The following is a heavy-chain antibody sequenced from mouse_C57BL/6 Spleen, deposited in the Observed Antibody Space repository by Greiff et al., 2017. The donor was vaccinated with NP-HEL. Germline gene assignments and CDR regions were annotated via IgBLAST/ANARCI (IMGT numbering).Heavy chain of an antibody. CDR2: IDPENGDT. CDR3: TERGYSNYYAMDY. CDR1: GFNIKDDY. J-gene: IGHJ4*01. D-gene: IGHD2-5*01. V-gene: IGHV14-4*01. Sequence: VQLQQSGAELVRPGASVKLSCTASGFNIKDDYMHWVKQRPEQGLEWIGWIDPENGDTEYASKFQGKATITADTSSNTAYLQLSSLTSEDTAVYYCTERGYSNYYAMDYWGQGTSVTVSS.